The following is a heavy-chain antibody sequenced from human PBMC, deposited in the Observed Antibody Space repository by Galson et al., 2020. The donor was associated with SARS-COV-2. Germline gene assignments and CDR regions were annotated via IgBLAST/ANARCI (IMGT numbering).Heavy chain of an antibody. CDR2: ISSSSSYI. Sequence: GESLKISCAASGFTFSSYSMNWVRQAPGKGLEWVSSISSSSSYIYYADSVKGRFTISRDNSKNTLYLQMNSLRAEDTAVYYCARELTMFSDYWGQGTLVTVSS. CDR3: ARELTMFSDY. J-gene: IGHJ4*02. CDR1: GFTFSSYS. V-gene: IGHV3-21*01. D-gene: IGHD3-10*02.